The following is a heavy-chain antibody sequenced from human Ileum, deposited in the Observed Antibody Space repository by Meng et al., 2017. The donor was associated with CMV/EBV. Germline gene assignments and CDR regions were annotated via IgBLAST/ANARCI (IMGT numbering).Heavy chain of an antibody. V-gene: IGHV1-2*02. J-gene: IGHJ5*02. D-gene: IGHD2-2*01. Sequence: ASVKVSCKASGYTFSNHGISWVRQAPGQGPEWMGWINPNSGGTNYAQKFQGRVTMTRDTSISTAYMELSRLKSDDTAVYYCARTDCSTTSCYPYWFDPWGQGTQVTVSS. CDR2: INPNSGGT. CDR3: ARTDCSTTSCYPYWFDP. CDR1: GYTFSNHG.